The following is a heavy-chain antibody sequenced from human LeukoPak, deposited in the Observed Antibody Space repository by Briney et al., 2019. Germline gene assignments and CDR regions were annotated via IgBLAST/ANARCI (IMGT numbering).Heavy chain of an antibody. V-gene: IGHV1-69*05. CDR1: GGTFSSYA. Sequence: SVKVSCKASGGTFSSYAISWVRQAPGQGLEWMGGIIPIFGTANYAQKFQGRVTITTDESTSTAYMELSSLRSEDTAVYYCARGLLDYGSGSFRFWGQGTLVTVSS. D-gene: IGHD3-10*01. CDR3: ARGLLDYGSGSFRF. J-gene: IGHJ4*02. CDR2: IIPIFGTA.